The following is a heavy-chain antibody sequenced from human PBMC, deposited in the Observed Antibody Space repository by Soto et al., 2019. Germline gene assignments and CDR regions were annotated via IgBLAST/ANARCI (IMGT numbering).Heavy chain of an antibody. J-gene: IGHJ4*02. CDR3: ARVRSSSWYAFDY. CDR2: INPSGGST. V-gene: IGHV1-46*01. CDR1: GYTFTSYY. Sequence: ASVNVSCNASGYTFTSYYMHWVRQSPGQGLEWMGIINPSGGSTSYAQKFQGRVTMTRDTSTSTVYMELSSLRSEDTAVYYCARVRSSSWYAFDYWGQGTLVTVSS. D-gene: IGHD6-13*01.